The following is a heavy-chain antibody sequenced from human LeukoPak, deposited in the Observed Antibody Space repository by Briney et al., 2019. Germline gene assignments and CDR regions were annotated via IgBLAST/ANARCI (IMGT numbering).Heavy chain of an antibody. D-gene: IGHD1-26*01. CDR2: IIPIFGTA. CDR1: GYTFTSYG. CDR3: ARGVGATQPFDY. J-gene: IGHJ4*02. Sequence: SVKVSCKASGYTFTSYGISWVRQAPGQGLEWMGGIIPIFGTANYAQKFQGRVTITADESTSTAYMELSSLRSEDTAVYYCARGVGATQPFDYWGQGTLVIVSS. V-gene: IGHV1-69*13.